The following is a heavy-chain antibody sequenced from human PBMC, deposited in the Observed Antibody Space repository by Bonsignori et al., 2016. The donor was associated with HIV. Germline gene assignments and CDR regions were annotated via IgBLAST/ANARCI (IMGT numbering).Heavy chain of an antibody. D-gene: IGHD2/OR15-2a*01. CDR1: GYTFTDYY. CDR3: ATKRISRDAFDI. Sequence: ASVKVSCKVSGYTFTDYYMHWVQQAPGKGLEWMGLVDPEDGETIYAEKFQGRVTITADTSTDTAYMELSSLRSEDTAVYYCATKRISRDAFDIWGQGTMVTVSS. V-gene: IGHV1-69-2*01. CDR2: VDPEDGET. J-gene: IGHJ3*02.